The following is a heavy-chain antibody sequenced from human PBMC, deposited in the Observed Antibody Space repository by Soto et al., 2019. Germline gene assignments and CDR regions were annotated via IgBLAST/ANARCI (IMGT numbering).Heavy chain of an antibody. Sequence: PSETLSLTCTVSGGSISSGGYYWSWIRQHPGKGLEWIGYIYYSGSTYYNPSLKSRVTISVDTSKNQFSLKLSSVTAADTAVYYCARSPLTTVVDFDYWGQGTLVTVSS. CDR1: GGSISSGGYY. CDR2: IYYSGST. CDR3: ARSPLTTVVDFDY. J-gene: IGHJ4*02. V-gene: IGHV4-31*03. D-gene: IGHD4-17*01.